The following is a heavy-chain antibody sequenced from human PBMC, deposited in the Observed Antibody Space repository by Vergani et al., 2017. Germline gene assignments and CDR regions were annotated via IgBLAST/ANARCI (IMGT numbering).Heavy chain of an antibody. V-gene: IGHV1-69*02. CDR3: ARGTDGYNYYYYYGMDV. CDR1: GGTFSSYT. CDR2: IIPILGIA. Sequence: QVQLVQSGAEVKKPGSSVKVSCKASGGTFSSYTISWVRPAPGQGLEWMGRIIPILGIANYAQKFQGRVTITADKSTSTAYMELSSLRSEETAVYYCARGTDGYNYYYYYGMDVWGQGP. D-gene: IGHD5-24*01. J-gene: IGHJ6*02.